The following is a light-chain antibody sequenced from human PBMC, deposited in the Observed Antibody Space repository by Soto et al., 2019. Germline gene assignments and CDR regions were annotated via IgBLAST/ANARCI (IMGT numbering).Light chain of an antibody. CDR3: QPRSNWPQT. V-gene: IGKV3-15*01. Sequence: EIVFTQSAATLSSSPGERATLSCRASQSVSSNLAWYQQKPGQAPRLLIYGASTRATGIPARFSGSGSGTEFTLTISSLQSEDFAVYYCQPRSNWPQTVGPGTKVEIK. CDR1: QSVSSN. J-gene: IGKJ1*01. CDR2: GAS.